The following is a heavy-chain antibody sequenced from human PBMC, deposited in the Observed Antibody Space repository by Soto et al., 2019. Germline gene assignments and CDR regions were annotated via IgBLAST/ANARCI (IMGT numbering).Heavy chain of an antibody. V-gene: IGHV5-10-1*01. CDR1: GYSFTSYW. CDR3: GEENFIYWVWGIYPPFRWSAP. Sequence: GESLKISCKGSGYSFTSYWISWVRQMPGKGLEWMGRIDPSDSYTNYSPSFQGDVTISADKSISTAYLQWSSLKASDTAMYYWGEENFIYWVWGIYPPFRWSAPGGKGTLATFS. D-gene: IGHD3-16*02. CDR2: IDPSDSYT. J-gene: IGHJ5*02.